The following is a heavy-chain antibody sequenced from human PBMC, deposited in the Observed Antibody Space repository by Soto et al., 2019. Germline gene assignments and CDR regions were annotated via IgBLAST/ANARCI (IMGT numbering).Heavy chain of an antibody. CDR3: ARDLWGSGWHYYYYMDV. J-gene: IGHJ6*03. Sequence: QVQLVQSGAEVKKPGASVKVSCKASGYTFTSYGISWVRQAPGQGLEWMGWISAYNGNTNYAQKLRGRVTMTTDTSTSTAYMELRSLRSDDTAVYYCARDLWGSGWHYYYYMDVWGKGTTVTVSS. CDR1: GYTFTSYG. V-gene: IGHV1-18*01. CDR2: ISAYNGNT. D-gene: IGHD3-16*01.